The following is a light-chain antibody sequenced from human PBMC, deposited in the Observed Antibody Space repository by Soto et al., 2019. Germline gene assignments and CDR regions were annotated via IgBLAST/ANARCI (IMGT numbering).Light chain of an antibody. Sequence: QSVLTQPASVSGSPGQSITISCTGTSSDVGGYNHVSWYQQHPGKAPKLMIYEVSNRPSGVSDRFSGSKSGTTASLTISGLQAEDEADYYCCSYRSDISVVFGGGTKLTVL. CDR2: EVS. J-gene: IGLJ2*01. CDR1: SSDVGGYNH. CDR3: CSYRSDISVV. V-gene: IGLV2-14*03.